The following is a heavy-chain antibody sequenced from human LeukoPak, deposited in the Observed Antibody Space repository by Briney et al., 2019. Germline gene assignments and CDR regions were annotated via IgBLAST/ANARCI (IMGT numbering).Heavy chain of an antibody. V-gene: IGHV3-7*01. CDR3: ADVDANA. CDR2: TIPDGTTQ. Sequence: GGSLRLSCAASGFTFSNYWMSWVRQAPGKGLEWVASTIPDGTTQYYVDSMKGRFTISRDNAKNSLYLQVNSLRVEDTAVYYCADVDANAWGQGTLVTVSS. J-gene: IGHJ5*02. D-gene: IGHD2-15*01. CDR1: GFTFSNYW.